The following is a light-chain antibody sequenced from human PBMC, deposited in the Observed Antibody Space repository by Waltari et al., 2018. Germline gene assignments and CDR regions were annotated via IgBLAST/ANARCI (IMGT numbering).Light chain of an antibody. CDR1: SSDAAAYNY. CDR3: CSYAGSYTYV. CDR2: DVS. Sequence: QSALTQPPSVSGSPGQSVTISCTGTSSDAAAYNYVSWYQQHPGKAPNLMIYDVSKRPSGVPDRFSGSKSGNTASLTISGLQGGDEADYYCCSYAGSYTYVFGTGTKVTVL. V-gene: IGLV2-11*01. J-gene: IGLJ1*01.